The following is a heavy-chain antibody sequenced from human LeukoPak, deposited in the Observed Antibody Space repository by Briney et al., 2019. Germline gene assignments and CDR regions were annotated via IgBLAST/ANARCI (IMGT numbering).Heavy chain of an antibody. Sequence: SETLSLTCTVSGGCISSYYWSGIRQPAGKGLEWIGRIYTSGSTNYNPSLKSRVTMSVDKSKNQFSLKLSSVNAADTAVYYCARAGDYSYYYYYYYMDVWGKGTTVTVSS. V-gene: IGHV4-4*07. CDR2: IYTSGST. D-gene: IGHD4-17*01. J-gene: IGHJ6*03. CDR1: GGCISSYY. CDR3: ARAGDYSYYYYYYYMDV.